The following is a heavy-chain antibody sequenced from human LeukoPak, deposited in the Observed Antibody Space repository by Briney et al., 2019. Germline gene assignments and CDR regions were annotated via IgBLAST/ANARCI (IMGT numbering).Heavy chain of an antibody. CDR1: RFSFSNYA. CDR3: ARGDIVVVTAMYYFDY. CDR2: IKQDGSEK. D-gene: IGHD2-21*02. J-gene: IGHJ4*02. V-gene: IGHV3-7*01. Sequence: GGSLRLSCAASRFSFSNYAMHWVRQAPGKGLEWVANIKQDGSEKYYVDSVKGRFTISRDNAKNSLYLQMNSLRAEDTAVYYCARGDIVVVTAMYYFDYWGQGTLVTVSS.